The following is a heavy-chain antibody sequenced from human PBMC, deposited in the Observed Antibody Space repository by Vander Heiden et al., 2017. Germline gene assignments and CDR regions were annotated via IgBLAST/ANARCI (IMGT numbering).Heavy chain of an antibody. J-gene: IGHJ6*02. CDR3: TTTPGLPYGLDV. Sequence: EVQLVESGGGLVQPGVSLKPSCAASGFTFSHSPIYWVRQPSGKGLEWVGRIRSKANSYATEYAASVKGRFTISRDDSKTTAYLQMNSLKTEDTAIYYCTTTPGLPYGLDVWGQGTTVTVSS. V-gene: IGHV3-73*02. D-gene: IGHD5-12*01. CDR1: GFTFSHSP. CDR2: IRSKANSYAT.